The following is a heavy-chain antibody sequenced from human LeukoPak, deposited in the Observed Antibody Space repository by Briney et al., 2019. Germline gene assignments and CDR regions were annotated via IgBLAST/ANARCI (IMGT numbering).Heavy chain of an antibody. V-gene: IGHV1-69*13. Sequence: SVKVSCKASGGTFSSYAISWVRQAPGQGLEWMGGIIPIFGTANYAQKFQGRVTITADESTSTAYMELSSLRSGDTAVYYCAGRGYSSSWYPHWFDPWGQGTLVTVSS. CDR1: GGTFSSYA. CDR3: AGRGYSSSWYPHWFDP. CDR2: IIPIFGTA. J-gene: IGHJ5*02. D-gene: IGHD6-13*01.